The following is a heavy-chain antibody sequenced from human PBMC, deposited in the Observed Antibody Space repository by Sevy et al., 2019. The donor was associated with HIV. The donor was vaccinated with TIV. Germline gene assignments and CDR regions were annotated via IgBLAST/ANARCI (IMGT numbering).Heavy chain of an antibody. CDR3: VKYRGLTQDFDY. D-gene: IGHD3-10*01. CDR2: ITSNGLST. J-gene: IGHJ4*02. CDR1: GFPVRRNI. V-gene: IGHV3-64D*06. Sequence: GGSLRLSCSASGFPVRRNIMGWVRQAPGKRLEYVSGITSNGLSTHYVPSVKGRFSISRDNSKNTMYLQMSSLRPEDTAVYYCVKYRGLTQDFDYWGQGTLVTVSS.